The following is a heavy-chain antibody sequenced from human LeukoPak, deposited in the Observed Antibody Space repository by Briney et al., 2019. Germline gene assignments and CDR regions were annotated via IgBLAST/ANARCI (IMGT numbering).Heavy chain of an antibody. J-gene: IGHJ3*02. V-gene: IGHV1-2*02. D-gene: IGHD3-9*01. CDR2: INPNSGGT. CDR3: AREVPYDILTGYTNDAFDI. Sequence: ASVKVSCKASGYTFTGYYMHWVRQAPGQGLEWMGWINPNSGGTNYAQKFQGRVTMTRDMSTSTVYMELSSLRSEDTAVYYCAREVPYDILTGYTNDAFDIWGQGTMVTVSS. CDR1: GYTFTGYY.